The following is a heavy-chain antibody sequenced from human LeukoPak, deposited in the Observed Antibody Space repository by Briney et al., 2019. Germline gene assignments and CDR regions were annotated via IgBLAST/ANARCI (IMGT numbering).Heavy chain of an antibody. CDR3: ATIVPDVAATLTFDY. V-gene: IGHV3-66*01. J-gene: IGHJ4*02. CDR1: GFTVSSNY. Sequence: SGGSLRLSCAASGFTVSSNYMSWVRQVPGKGLEWVSVIYSGGSTYYADSVKGRFTISRDNSKNTLYLQMNSLRAEDTAVYYCATIVPDVAATLTFDYWGRGTLVTVSS. D-gene: IGHD2-15*01. CDR2: IYSGGST.